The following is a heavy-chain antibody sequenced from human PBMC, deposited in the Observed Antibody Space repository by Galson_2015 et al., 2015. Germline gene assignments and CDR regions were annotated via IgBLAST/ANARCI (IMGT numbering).Heavy chain of an antibody. CDR3: ARGRYCSGVTCYLDY. Sequence: SLRLSCAASGFTFTTYWMNWVRQAPGRGLEWVANIKQAGSEKYYVDSVKGRFTISRDNAKNSLFLQMSSLRADDTAVYYCARGRYCSGVTCYLDYWGQGTLLTVSS. CDR2: IKQAGSEK. D-gene: IGHD2-15*01. V-gene: IGHV3-7*01. J-gene: IGHJ4*02. CDR1: GFTFTTYW.